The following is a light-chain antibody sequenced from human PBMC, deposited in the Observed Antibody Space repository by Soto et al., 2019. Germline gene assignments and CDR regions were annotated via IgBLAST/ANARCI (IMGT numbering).Light chain of an antibody. CDR2: QVT. CDR3: ISYTDGRNDV. J-gene: IGLJ1*01. Sequence: SVLTQPASVSGSPGQSITISCTGTSSDLAIYNYVSWYQQQPGKAPKLMIYQVTNRPSGVSNRFSGSRSGNTASLTIPGLQADDKAYYYCISYTDGRNDVLGIGTKVTVL. V-gene: IGLV2-14*01. CDR1: SSDLAIYNY.